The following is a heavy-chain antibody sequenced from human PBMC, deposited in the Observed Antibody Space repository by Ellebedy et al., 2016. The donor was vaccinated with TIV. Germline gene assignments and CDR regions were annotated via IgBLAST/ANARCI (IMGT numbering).Heavy chain of an antibody. V-gene: IGHV3-11*03. CDR2: ISGSGSDI. D-gene: IGHD3-3*01. CDR1: GFTFSGSY. CDR3: ASPAFWSGYSSDY. J-gene: IGHJ4*02. Sequence: GESLKISCAASGFTFSGSYMNWIRQAPGKGLEWLSYISGSGSDINYADSVKGRFTVSRDNAKNSLYLQMNSLRTKDTAVYYCASPAFWSGYSSDYWGQGTLVTVSS.